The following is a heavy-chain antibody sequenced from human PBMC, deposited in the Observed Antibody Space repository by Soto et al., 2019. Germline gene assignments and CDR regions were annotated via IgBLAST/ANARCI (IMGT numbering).Heavy chain of an antibody. CDR2: INPNSGGT. D-gene: IGHD1-26*01. CDR3: ASHRRGSALDY. Sequence: ASVKVSCKASGYTFTGFYMHWVRQAPGQGLEWMGWINPNSGGTNYAQKFQGRVTMTRDTSINTAYLELSSLKSDDTAVYYCASHRRGSALDYWGQGTQVTVYS. J-gene: IGHJ4*02. CDR1: GYTFTGFY. V-gene: IGHV1-2*02.